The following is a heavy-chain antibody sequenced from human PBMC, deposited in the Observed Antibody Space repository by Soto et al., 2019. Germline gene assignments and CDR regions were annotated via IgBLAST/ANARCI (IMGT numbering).Heavy chain of an antibody. CDR2: INSCNGNT. V-gene: IGHV1-3*01. J-gene: IGHJ5*02. CDR3: VRRHVKATGIDCFDA. D-gene: IGHD6-13*01. CDR1: GYTFTRYA. Sequence: VQESCHASGYTFTRYAVNLVRQAPGQRLEWMGWINSCNGNTKYSQKFQVRVTITVDTSASTAYMELSSLRSEDTAVYYCVRRHVKATGIDCFDAWGQGTLVTVSS.